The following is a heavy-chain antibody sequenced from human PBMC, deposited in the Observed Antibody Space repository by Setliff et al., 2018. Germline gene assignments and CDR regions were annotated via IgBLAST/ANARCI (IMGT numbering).Heavy chain of an antibody. CDR3: ARTGTYRYFDY. J-gene: IGHJ4*02. CDR1: GGSISSGVYY. CDR2: IYYRGDT. D-gene: IGHD1-1*01. Sequence: NPSETLSLTCTVSGGSISSGVYYWAWIRQPPGKGLEWIGRIYYRGDTNYNASLKSRLTLSVDTSKNQVSLNLRSETAADTAVYYCARTGTYRYFDYWGQGTQVTVSS. V-gene: IGHV4-39*01.